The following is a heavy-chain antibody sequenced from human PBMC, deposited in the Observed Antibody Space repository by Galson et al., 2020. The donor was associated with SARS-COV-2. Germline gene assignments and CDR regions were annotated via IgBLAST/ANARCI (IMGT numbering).Heavy chain of an antibody. CDR2: IDWDDDK. J-gene: IGHJ4*02. V-gene: IGHV2-70*01. CDR3: ARTRYYYDSSGYPQYYFDY. CDR1: GISLSTSGMC. D-gene: IGHD3-22*01. Sequence: SGPTLVKPTQTLPLTCTFSGISLSTSGMCVSWLRQPPGKALQWLALIDWDDDKYYSTSLKTRLTISKDTSKNQVVLTMTNMDPVDTATYYCARTRYYYDSSGYPQYYFDYWGQGTLVTVSS.